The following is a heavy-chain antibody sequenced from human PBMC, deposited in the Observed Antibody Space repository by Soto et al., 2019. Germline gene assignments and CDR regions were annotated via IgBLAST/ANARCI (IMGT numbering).Heavy chain of an antibody. Sequence: EVKLLESGGGLVQPGGSLRLSCAASGFTFSTYDMSWVRQDPGKGLEWVAGISGSGGSTDYADSVKGRFTISRDNSKNTLYLQMNSLRAEDTAVYYCAKDSVGPYCGGGSCYDWFDPWGQGTLVTVSS. CDR3: AKDSVGPYCGGGSCYDWFDP. D-gene: IGHD2-15*01. J-gene: IGHJ5*02. V-gene: IGHV3-23*01. CDR1: GFTFSTYD. CDR2: ISGSGGST.